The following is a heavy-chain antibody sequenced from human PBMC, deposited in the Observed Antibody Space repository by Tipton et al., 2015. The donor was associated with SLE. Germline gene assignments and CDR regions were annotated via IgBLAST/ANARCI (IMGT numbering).Heavy chain of an antibody. CDR1: GFTFSSYW. J-gene: IGHJ3*02. V-gene: IGHV3-7*01. CDR3: ARVKVDIVATTKEHAFDI. D-gene: IGHD5-12*01. CDR2: IKQDGSEK. Sequence: SLRLSCAASGFTFSSYWMSWVRQAPGKGLEWVANIKQDGSEKYYVDSVKGRFTISRDNAKNSLYLQMNSLRAEDTAVYYCARVKVDIVATTKEHAFDIWGQGTMVTVSS.